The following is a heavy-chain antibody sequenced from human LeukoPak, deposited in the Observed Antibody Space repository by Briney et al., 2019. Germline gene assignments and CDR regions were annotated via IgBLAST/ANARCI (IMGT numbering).Heavy chain of an antibody. V-gene: IGHV3-48*03. Sequence: GGSLRLSCAASGFTFSSYEMNWVRQAPGKGLEWVSYISSSGSTIYYADSVKGRFTIPRDNAKNSLYLQMNSLRAEDTAVYYCARDIGPVLLMRDAFDIWGQGTMVTVSS. CDR3: ARDIGPVLLMRDAFDI. CDR1: GFTFSSYE. J-gene: IGHJ3*02. CDR2: ISSSGSTI. D-gene: IGHD3-10*01.